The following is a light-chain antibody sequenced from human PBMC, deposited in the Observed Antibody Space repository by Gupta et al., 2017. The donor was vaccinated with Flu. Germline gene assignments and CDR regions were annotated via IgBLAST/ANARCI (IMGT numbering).Light chain of an antibody. CDR3: CSYAGSSTLA. Sequence: QSALPQPASVSGSPGQSLSIPCTGTNNYIEIYDLVSWYQHQPGKAHTLIIFEVNKRPSGVSHRFSGSKSGNTASLTISGLQTGDEADYYCCSYAGSSTLAFGGGTTLTVL. CDR1: NNYIEIYDL. V-gene: IGLV2-23*02. J-gene: IGLJ2*01. CDR2: EVN.